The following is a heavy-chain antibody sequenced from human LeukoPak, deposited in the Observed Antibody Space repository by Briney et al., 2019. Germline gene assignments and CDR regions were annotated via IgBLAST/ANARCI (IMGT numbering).Heavy chain of an antibody. J-gene: IGHJ6*03. CDR1: GFTFSNYA. CDR2: ITGTGGST. CDR3: AKSSSNYFYYMDV. Sequence: GGSLRLSCAASGFTFSNYAMSWARQAPGKGLEWVSAITGTGGSTDYADSVKGRFTISRDDSKNTLYLEMNSLRAEDTAVYYCAKSSSNYFYYMDVWGKGTTVTVSS. V-gene: IGHV3-23*01. D-gene: IGHD6-6*01.